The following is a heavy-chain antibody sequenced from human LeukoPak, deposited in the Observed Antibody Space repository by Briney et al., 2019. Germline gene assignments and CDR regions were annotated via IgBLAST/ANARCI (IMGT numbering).Heavy chain of an antibody. CDR3: ARVAQLRGGSWAYYMDV. Sequence: GASVKVSCKASGYTFTSYGISWVRQAPGQGLEWMGWISAYNGNTNYAQKLQGRVTMTTDTSTSTAYMELRSLRSDDTAVYYCARVAQLRGGSWAYYMDVWGKGTTVTVSS. D-gene: IGHD2-15*01. V-gene: IGHV1-18*01. J-gene: IGHJ6*03. CDR2: ISAYNGNT. CDR1: GYTFTSYG.